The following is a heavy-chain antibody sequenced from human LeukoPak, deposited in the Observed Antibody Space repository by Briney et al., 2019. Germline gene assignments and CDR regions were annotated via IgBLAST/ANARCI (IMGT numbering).Heavy chain of an antibody. CDR3: ARQSGYSGSWGFYYYYYMDV. Sequence: SETLSLTCTVSGYSISSGYYWGWIRQPPGKGLEWIGSIYHSGSTNYNPSLKSRVTISVDTSKNQFSLKLSSVTAADTAVYYCARQSGYSGSWGFYYYYYMDVWGKGTTVTISS. CDR1: GYSISSGYY. J-gene: IGHJ6*03. CDR2: IYHSGST. D-gene: IGHD6-13*01. V-gene: IGHV4-38-2*02.